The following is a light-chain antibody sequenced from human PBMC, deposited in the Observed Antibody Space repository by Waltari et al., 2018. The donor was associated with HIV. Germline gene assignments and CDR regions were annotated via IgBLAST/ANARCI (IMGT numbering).Light chain of an antibody. CDR2: DAS. J-gene: IGKJ4*01. CDR1: QSISGA. Sequence: LTQSPATRSLSPGETATPSSRASQSISGAGAWYQQKPGQAPRLLIYDASRRYTRIPVRFSGSGSGTDFTLTISSLEPEDFAIYYCQQGSGWPPAFSFGGGTRVDIK. V-gene: IGKV3-11*01. CDR3: QQGSGWPPAFS.